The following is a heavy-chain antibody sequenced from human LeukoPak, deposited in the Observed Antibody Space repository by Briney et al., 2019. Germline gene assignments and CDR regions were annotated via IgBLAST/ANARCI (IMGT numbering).Heavy chain of an antibody. CDR2: INPNSGGT. J-gene: IGHJ6*03. CDR1: GYTFTGYY. D-gene: IGHD3-3*01. V-gene: IGHV1-2*02. Sequence: GASVKVSCKASGYTFTGYYMHWVRQAPGQGLEWMGWINPNSGGTNYAQKFQGRVTMTRDTSISTAYMELSRLRSDDTAVYYCARAPYYDFWSGYLYYYYMDVWGKGTTVTISS. CDR3: ARAPYYDFWSGYLYYYYMDV.